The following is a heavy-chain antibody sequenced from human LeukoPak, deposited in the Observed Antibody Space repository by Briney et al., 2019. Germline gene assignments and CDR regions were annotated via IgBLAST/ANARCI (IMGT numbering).Heavy chain of an antibody. J-gene: IGHJ4*02. Sequence: GGSLRLSCAASGFTFSNAWMSWVRQAPGKGLEWVGRIKSKTDGGTTDYAAPVKGRFTISRDDSKNTLYLQMNSLRAEDTAVYYCARAGSYYDFWSGSTWLWGQGTLVTVSS. CDR1: GFTFSNAW. V-gene: IGHV3-15*01. CDR3: ARAGSYYDFWSGSTWL. CDR2: IKSKTDGGTT. D-gene: IGHD3-3*01.